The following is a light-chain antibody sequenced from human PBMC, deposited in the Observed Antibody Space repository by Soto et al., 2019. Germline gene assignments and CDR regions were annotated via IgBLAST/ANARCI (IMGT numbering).Light chain of an antibody. CDR3: QQYNTYPLT. V-gene: IGKV1-5*03. Sequence: DIQMTQSPSTLSASVGDRVTITCRASQSISTWLAWYQQKPGKAPKLLIYKASSLEGGVPSRFRGSGSGTEFNIPISSLQPDDFATYYRQQYNTYPLTFGGGTTVEIK. CDR2: KAS. J-gene: IGKJ4*01. CDR1: QSISTW.